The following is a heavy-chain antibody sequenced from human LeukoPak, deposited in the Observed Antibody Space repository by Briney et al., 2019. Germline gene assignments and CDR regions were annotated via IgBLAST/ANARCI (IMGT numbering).Heavy chain of an antibody. D-gene: IGHD5-24*01. CDR3: AREETATGGVDY. CDR2: INPSGGST. J-gene: IGHJ4*02. CDR1: GYTFTSYY. V-gene: IGHV1-46*01. Sequence: GASVKVSCKASGYTFTSYYMHWVRQAPGQGLEWMGIINPSGGSTSYAQKFQGRVTMTRDASTSTVYMELNSLRSEDTAVYYCAREETATGGVDYWGQGTLVTVSS.